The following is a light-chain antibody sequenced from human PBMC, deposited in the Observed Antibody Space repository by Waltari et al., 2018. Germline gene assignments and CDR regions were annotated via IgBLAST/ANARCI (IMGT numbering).Light chain of an antibody. CDR3: CSYAGSGTWV. CDR1: SSDIGYYNL. V-gene: IGLV2-23*02. J-gene: IGLJ3*02. CDR2: EVT. Sequence: QSALTQPASVSGSPGQSIPISCPGTSSDIGYYNLFSWYQHLPGKAPKVMIYEVTKRPSGVSNRFSGAKSGNTASLTISGVQAEDEGHYYCCSYAGSGTWVFGGGTKLTVL.